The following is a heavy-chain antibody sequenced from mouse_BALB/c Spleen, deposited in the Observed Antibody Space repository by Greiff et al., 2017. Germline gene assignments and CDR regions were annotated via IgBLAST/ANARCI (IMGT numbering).Heavy chain of an antibody. D-gene: IGHD6-1*01. CDR2: ISSGGSYT. CDR3: ARSVRYFDV. Sequence: EVHLVESGGGLVKPGGSLKLSCAASGFTFSSYAMSWVRQSPEKRLEWVAEISSGGSYTYYPDTVTGRFTISRDNAKNTLYLVMSSLRSEDTAMYYCARSVRYFDVWGAGTTVTVSS. V-gene: IGHV5-9-4*01. J-gene: IGHJ1*01. CDR1: GFTFSSYA.